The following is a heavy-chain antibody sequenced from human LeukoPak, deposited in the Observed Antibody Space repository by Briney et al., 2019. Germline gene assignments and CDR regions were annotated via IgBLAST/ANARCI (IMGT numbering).Heavy chain of an antibody. V-gene: IGHV1-69*04. D-gene: IGHD2-21*02. CDR1: GGTFSSYA. J-gene: IGHJ3*02. Sequence: GASVKVSCKASGGTFSSYAISWVRQAPGQGLEWMGRIIPILGIANYAQKFQGRVTITADKSTSTAYMELSSLRSEDTAVYYCARDVVTVAFDIWGQGTMVTVSP. CDR2: IIPILGIA. CDR3: ARDVVTVAFDI.